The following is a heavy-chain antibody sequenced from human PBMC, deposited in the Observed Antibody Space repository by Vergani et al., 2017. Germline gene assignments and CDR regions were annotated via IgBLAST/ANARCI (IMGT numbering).Heavy chain of an antibody. CDR1: GGSISSGGYY. CDR2: IYHSGST. V-gene: IGHV4-30-2*01. D-gene: IGHD2-2*02. Sequence: QLQLQESGSGLVKPSQTLSLTCAVSGGSISSGGYYWSWIRQPPGKGLEWIGYIYHSGSTYYNPSLKSRVTISVDRSKNQFSLKLSSVTAADTAVYYCAKDWGYCSSTSCYTAWFDPWGQGTLVTVSS. CDR3: AKDWGYCSSTSCYTAWFDP. J-gene: IGHJ5*02.